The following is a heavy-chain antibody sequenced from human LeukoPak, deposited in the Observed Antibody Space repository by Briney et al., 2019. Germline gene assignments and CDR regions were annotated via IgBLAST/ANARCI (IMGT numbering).Heavy chain of an antibody. Sequence: SETLSLTCTVPGGSISSYYWSWIRQPPGKGLEWIGYIYYSGSTTYNPSLKSRVTISVDTSKNQFSLKLSSVTAADTAVYYCARRIWAHWYFDLWGRGTLVTVSS. J-gene: IGHJ2*01. D-gene: IGHD7-27*01. CDR3: ARRIWAHWYFDL. CDR1: GGSISSYY. CDR2: IYYSGST. V-gene: IGHV4-59*08.